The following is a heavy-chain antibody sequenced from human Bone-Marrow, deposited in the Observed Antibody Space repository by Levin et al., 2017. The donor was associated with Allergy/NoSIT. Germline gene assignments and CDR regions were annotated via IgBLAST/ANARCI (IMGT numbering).Heavy chain of an antibody. D-gene: IGHD2-15*01. Sequence: PGGSLRLSCKASGYTFTSYDINWVRQATGQGLEWMGWMNPNSGNTGYAQKFQGRVTMTRNTSISTAYMELSSLRSEDTAVYYCARGKDCSGGSCYGLRYFQHWGQGTLVTVSS. CDR3: ARGKDCSGGSCYGLRYFQH. J-gene: IGHJ1*01. V-gene: IGHV1-8*01. CDR1: GYTFTSYD. CDR2: MNPNSGNT.